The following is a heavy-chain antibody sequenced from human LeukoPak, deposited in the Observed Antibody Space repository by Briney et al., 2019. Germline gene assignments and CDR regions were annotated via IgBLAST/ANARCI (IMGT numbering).Heavy chain of an antibody. CDR3: AKGYSGSYYGWYLDL. CDR1: GFTFSCYA. CDR2: ISGSGGST. V-gene: IGHV3-23*01. J-gene: IGHJ2*01. D-gene: IGHD1-26*01. Sequence: GGSLRLSCAASGFTFSCYAMSWVRQAPGKGLEWVSAISGSGGSTYYADSVKGRFTISRDNSKNTLYLQMNSLRAEDTAVYYCAKGYSGSYYGWYLDLWGRGTLVTVSS.